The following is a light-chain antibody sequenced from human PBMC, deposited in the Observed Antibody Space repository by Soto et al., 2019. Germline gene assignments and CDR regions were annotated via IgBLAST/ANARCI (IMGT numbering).Light chain of an antibody. V-gene: IGKV3D-20*01. J-gene: IGKJ1*01. CDR1: QSVSSNY. CDR2: DAS. CDR3: QQYGSSPWM. Sequence: EMVLMQSPATLSLSPGERAALSCGASQSVSSNYLARYQQKPGLAPMLLIDDASRRATGIQDRFSGSGSGADFILSISRLEHEDVAVYYCQQYGSSPWMCGQGTKVEFK.